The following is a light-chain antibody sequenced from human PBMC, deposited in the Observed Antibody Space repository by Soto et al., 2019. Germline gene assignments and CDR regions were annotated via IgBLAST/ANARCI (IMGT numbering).Light chain of an antibody. CDR3: SSYTSSSTLEV. CDR2: DVS. Sequence: QSALPQPASVSGSPGQSITISCTGTSSDFGGYNYVSWYQQHPGKAPKLMIYDVSNRPSGVSNRFSGSKSGNTASLTISGLQAEDEADYYCSSYTSSSTLEVFGTGTKVTVL. J-gene: IGLJ1*01. CDR1: SSDFGGYNY. V-gene: IGLV2-14*01.